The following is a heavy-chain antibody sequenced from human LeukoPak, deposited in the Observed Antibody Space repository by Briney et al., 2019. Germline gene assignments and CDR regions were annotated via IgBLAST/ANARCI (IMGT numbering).Heavy chain of an antibody. Sequence: ASVKVSCKASGYTFTGYYMHWVRQAPGQGLEWMGWINPNSGGTNYAQKFQGRVTITRNTSISTAYMELSSLRSEGTAVYYCARGYYGSGSYFFPYYYYYMDVWGKGTTVTVSS. J-gene: IGHJ6*03. D-gene: IGHD3-10*01. V-gene: IGHV1-2*02. CDR2: INPNSGGT. CDR1: GYTFTGYY. CDR3: ARGYYGSGSYFFPYYYYYMDV.